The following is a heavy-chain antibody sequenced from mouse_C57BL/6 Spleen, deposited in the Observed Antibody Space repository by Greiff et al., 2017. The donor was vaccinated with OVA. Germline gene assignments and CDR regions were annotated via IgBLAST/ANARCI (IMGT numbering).Heavy chain of an antibody. Sequence: EVQLQESGPELVKPGASVKMSCKASGYTFTDYNMHWVKQSHGKSLEWIGYINPNNGGTSYNQKFKGKATLTVNKSYSTAYMELRSLTSEGSAVYYCARERDMGYYGSSPYAMDYWGQGTSVTVSS. D-gene: IGHD1-1*01. CDR3: ARERDMGYYGSSPYAMDY. V-gene: IGHV1-22*01. CDR2: INPNNGGT. CDR1: GYTFTDYN. J-gene: IGHJ4*01.